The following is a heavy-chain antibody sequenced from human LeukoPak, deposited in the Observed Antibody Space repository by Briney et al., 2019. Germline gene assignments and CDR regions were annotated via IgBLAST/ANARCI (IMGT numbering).Heavy chain of an antibody. CDR3: AREPPQIPRIAAPWFDP. CDR2: IYTSGST. CDR1: GGSISSYY. D-gene: IGHD6-6*01. Sequence: SETLSLTCTVSGGSISSYYWSWIRQPAGKGLEWIGRIYTSGSTNYNPSLKSRVTMSVDTSKNQFSLKLSSVTAADTAVYYCAREPPQIPRIAAPWFDPWGQGTLVTVSS. V-gene: IGHV4-4*07. J-gene: IGHJ5*02.